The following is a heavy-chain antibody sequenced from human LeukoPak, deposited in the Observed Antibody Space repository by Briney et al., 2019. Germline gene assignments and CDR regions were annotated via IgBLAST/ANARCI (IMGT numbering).Heavy chain of an antibody. Sequence: QPGGSLRLSCAASAFTFSMYSMNWVRQAPGKGLEWISYINSDSSTTYYADSVKGRFTISRDNAKNSLYLQMDSLRAEDTAVYYCAKGEGDTAMPHPLFPAYWGQGTLVTVSS. CDR1: AFTFSMYS. J-gene: IGHJ4*02. V-gene: IGHV3-48*01. CDR2: INSDSSTT. D-gene: IGHD5-18*01. CDR3: AKGEGDTAMPHPLFPAY.